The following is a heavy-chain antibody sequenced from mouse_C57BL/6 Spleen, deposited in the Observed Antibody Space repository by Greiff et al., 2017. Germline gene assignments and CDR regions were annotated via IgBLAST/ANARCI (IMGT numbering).Heavy chain of an antibody. CDR3: ANLLGGNC. V-gene: IGHV5-17*01. CDR2: ISSGSSTI. D-gene: IGHD4-1*01. CDR1: GFTFSDYG. Sequence: EVKLMESGGGLVKPGGSLKLSCAASGFTFSDYGMHWVRQAPEKGLEWVAYISSGSSTIYYADTVKGRFTISRDNAKNTLFLQMTSLRSEDTAMYYCANLLGGNCWGQGTTLTVSS. J-gene: IGHJ2*01.